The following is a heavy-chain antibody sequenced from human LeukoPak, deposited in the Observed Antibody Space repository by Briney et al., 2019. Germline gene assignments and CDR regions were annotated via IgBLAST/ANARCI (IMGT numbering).Heavy chain of an antibody. D-gene: IGHD2-2*02. CDR3: ARNRIPDY. V-gene: IGHV4-39*01. Sequence: SETLSLTCTVSGGSISSSSYYWGWIRQPPGKGLEWIGSIYYSGSTYYNPSLKSRVTISVDTSKNQFSLKLSSVTAADTAVYYCARNRIPDYWGQGTLVTVSS. CDR2: IYYSGST. J-gene: IGHJ4*02. CDR1: GGSISSSSYY.